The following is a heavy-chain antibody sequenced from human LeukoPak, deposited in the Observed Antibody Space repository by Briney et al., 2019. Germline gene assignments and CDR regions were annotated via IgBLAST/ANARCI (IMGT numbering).Heavy chain of an antibody. CDR2: IYHSGST. D-gene: IGHD6-13*01. CDR1: GGSISSGGYY. V-gene: IGHV4-30-2*01. J-gene: IGHJ5*02. CDR3: ARDSHSGIAAAEQNWFDP. Sequence: PSQTLSLTCTVSGGSISSGGYYWSWIRQPPGKGLEWIGYIYHSGSTYYNPSLKSRVTISVDRSKNQFSLKLSSVTAADTAVYYCARDSHSGIAAAEQNWFDPWGQGTLVTVSS.